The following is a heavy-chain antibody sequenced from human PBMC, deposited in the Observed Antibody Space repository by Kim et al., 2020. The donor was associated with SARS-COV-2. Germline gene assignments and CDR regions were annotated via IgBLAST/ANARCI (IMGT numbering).Heavy chain of an antibody. Sequence: SETLSLTCTVSGGSISSGGYFWSWIRQHPGEGLEWIGYVFSDGRTAFNPSLKSRLTMSADTSKNQFSLKLSSVTAADTAVYYCARERSRLVDYWGQGILVTVSS. V-gene: IGHV4-31*03. CDR3: ARERSRLVDY. D-gene: IGHD3-22*01. CDR2: VFSDGRT. J-gene: IGHJ4*02. CDR1: GGSISSGGYF.